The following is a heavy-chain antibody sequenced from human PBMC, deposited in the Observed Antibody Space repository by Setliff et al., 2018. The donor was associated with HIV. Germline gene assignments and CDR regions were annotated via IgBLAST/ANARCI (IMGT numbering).Heavy chain of an antibody. J-gene: IGHJ6*02. CDR2: IHYSGST. V-gene: IGHV4-39*07. D-gene: IGHD6-19*01. CDR3: ARETREAVAGSNYYYYYGLDV. Sequence: SETLSLTCTVYGGFIKNSNYYWGWSRQPPGKGLEWIGNIHYSGSTNYNPSLKSRVTISVDKSKNQFSLKLSSVTAADTAVYYCARETREAVAGSNYYYYYGLDVWGQGTTVTVSS. CDR1: GGFIKNSNYY.